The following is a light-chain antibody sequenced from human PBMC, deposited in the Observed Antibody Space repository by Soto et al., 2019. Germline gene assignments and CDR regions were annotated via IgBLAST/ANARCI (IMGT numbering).Light chain of an antibody. CDR1: QSVSSSY. CDR3: QQYGSSPQT. Sequence: TQSPGTLSLSPGERAPLSCRASQSVSSSYLAWYQQKPGQAPRLLIYGASSRATGIPDRFSGSGSGTDFTLTISRLGPEDFAVYYCQQYGSSPQTFGQGTKVDIK. J-gene: IGKJ1*01. V-gene: IGKV3-20*01. CDR2: GAS.